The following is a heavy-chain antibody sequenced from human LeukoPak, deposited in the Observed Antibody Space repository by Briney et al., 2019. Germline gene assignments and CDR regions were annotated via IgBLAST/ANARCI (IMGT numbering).Heavy chain of an antibody. CDR3: ALSSTSCPGLDP. Sequence: GGSLRLSCAASGFTFSSYAMSWVRQAPGKGLEWVSAISGSGGSTYYADSVKGRFTISRDNSKNTLYLQMNSLRAEDTAVYYCALSSTSCPGLDPWGQGTLVTVSS. CDR1: GFTFSSYA. J-gene: IGHJ5*02. V-gene: IGHV3-23*01. CDR2: ISGSGGST. D-gene: IGHD2-2*01.